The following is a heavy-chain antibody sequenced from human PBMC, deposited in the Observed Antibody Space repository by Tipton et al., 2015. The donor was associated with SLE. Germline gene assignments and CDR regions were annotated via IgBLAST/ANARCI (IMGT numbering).Heavy chain of an antibody. CDR3: ARDSDILTPGAFDI. CDR1: GFTFDDYA. CDR2: ICWNSGSI. D-gene: IGHD3-9*01. J-gene: IGHJ3*02. V-gene: IGHV3-9*01. Sequence: SLRLSCAASGFTFDDYAMHWVRHAPGKGLEWVSGICWNSGSIGSADSVKGRFTISRDNAKNSLFLQMNSLGAEDTAVYYCARDSDILTPGAFDIWGQGTMVTVSS.